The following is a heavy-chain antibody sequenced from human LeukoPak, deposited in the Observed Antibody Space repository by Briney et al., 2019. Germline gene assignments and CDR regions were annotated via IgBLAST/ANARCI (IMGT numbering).Heavy chain of an antibody. CDR2: ISSNGSTI. V-gene: IGHV3-11*01. Sequence: GGSLRLSCAASGFTFSDYYMSWIRQAPGKGLEWVSYISSNGSTIYYADSVKGRFTISRDNAKNSLYLQMNSLRAEDTAVYYCARQLYDFWSGYYRQGNWFDPWGQGTLVTVSS. CDR3: ARQLYDFWSGYYRQGNWFDP. J-gene: IGHJ5*02. CDR1: GFTFSDYY. D-gene: IGHD3-3*01.